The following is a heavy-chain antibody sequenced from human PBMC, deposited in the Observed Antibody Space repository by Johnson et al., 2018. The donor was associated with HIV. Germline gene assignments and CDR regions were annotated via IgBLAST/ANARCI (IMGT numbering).Heavy chain of an antibody. CDR1: GFTFDDYA. D-gene: IGHD6-13*01. V-gene: IGHV3-9*01. CDR2: ISWNSGSI. Sequence: LVESGGGLVQPGRSLRLSCAASGFTFDDYAMHWVRQAPGKGLEWVSGISWNSGSIGYADSVKGRFTISRDNAKNSLYLQMNSLRAEDTALYYCAKDRVAAAGHDAFDIWGQGTMVTVSS. J-gene: IGHJ3*02. CDR3: AKDRVAAAGHDAFDI.